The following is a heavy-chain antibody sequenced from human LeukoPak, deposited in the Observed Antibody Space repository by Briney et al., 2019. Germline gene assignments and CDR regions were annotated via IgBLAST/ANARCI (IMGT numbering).Heavy chain of an antibody. CDR3: AIAPEGYCSGGSCYSGFDY. Sequence: GAPVKVSCKASGGTLSSYTITWVRQAPGQGLEWMGGIIPIFGTADYAQKFQGRVTITADKSTSTAYMELSSLRSEDTAVYYCAIAPEGYCSGGSCYSGFDYWGQGTLVTVSS. J-gene: IGHJ4*02. V-gene: IGHV1-69*06. CDR2: IIPIFGTA. CDR1: GGTLSSYT. D-gene: IGHD2-15*01.